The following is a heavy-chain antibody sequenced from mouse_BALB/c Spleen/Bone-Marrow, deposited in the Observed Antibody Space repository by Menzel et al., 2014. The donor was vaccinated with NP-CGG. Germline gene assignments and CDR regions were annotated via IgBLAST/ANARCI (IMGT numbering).Heavy chain of an antibody. CDR3: AVYDYEGFAY. V-gene: IGHV14-3*02. Sequence: EVQLQQSGAVLVKPGASVKLSCTASGFNIKDTYMHWVKQRPEQGLEWIGRIDPANGNTKYDPKFQGKATITADTSSNTAYLQLSSLTSEDTAVYYCAVYDYEGFAYWGQGTLVTVSA. CDR2: IDPANGNT. J-gene: IGHJ3*01. CDR1: GFNIKDTY. D-gene: IGHD2-4*01.